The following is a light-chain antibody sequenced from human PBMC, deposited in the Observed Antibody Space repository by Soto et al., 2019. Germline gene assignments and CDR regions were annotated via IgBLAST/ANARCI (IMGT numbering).Light chain of an antibody. CDR1: SSDVGGYNY. J-gene: IGLJ3*02. Sequence: QSVLTQPRSVSGSPGQSVTISCTGTSSDVGGYNYVSWYQQHPGKAPKLMIYAVSKRPSGVPDRFSGSKSGNTASLTISGLQADDEADYYCCSYACSPLFCGGTKVTVL. CDR3: CSYACSPL. V-gene: IGLV2-11*01. CDR2: AVS.